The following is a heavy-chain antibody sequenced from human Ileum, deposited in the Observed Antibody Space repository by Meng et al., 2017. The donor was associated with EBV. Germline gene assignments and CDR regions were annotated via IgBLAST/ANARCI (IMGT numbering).Heavy chain of an antibody. CDR1: GYTFTSSS. D-gene: IGHD6-19*01. CDR2: ININTGNP. J-gene: IGHJ4*02. Sequence: QVQLVQSGSELKKPGXPVKVSCQAAGYTFTSSSMNWVRHAPGQGLEWMGWININTGNPTYAQGFTGRFVFSLDTSVSTAYLQIDSLKADDTAVYYCARGNGWRFDDWGQGTLVTVSS. CDR3: ARGNGWRFDD. V-gene: IGHV7-4-1*01.